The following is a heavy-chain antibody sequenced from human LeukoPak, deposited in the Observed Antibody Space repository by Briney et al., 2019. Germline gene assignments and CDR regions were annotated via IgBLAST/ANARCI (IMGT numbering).Heavy chain of an antibody. CDR1: GGSISSYY. J-gene: IGHJ6*02. CDR2: IYYSGST. V-gene: IGHV4-59*01. D-gene: IGHD4-17*01. Sequence: SETLSLTCTVSGGSISSYYWSWIRQPPGKGREWIGYIYYSGSTNYNPSLKSRVTISVDTSKNQFSLKLSSVTAADTAVYYCAREPYGDHYYGMDVWGQGTTVTVSS. CDR3: AREPYGDHYYGMDV.